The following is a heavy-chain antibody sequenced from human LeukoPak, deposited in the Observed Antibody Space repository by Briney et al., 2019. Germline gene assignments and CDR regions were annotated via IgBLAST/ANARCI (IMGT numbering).Heavy chain of an antibody. CDR3: ARRGSEWNSYFYPMDV. CDR2: ISGSDAST. Sequence: PGGSPRLSCAASGFTFRIYAMSWVRQAPGKGLEWVSGISGSDASTFYADSVMGRFTISRDNSMNTLYLQMNNVRAEDAAIYFCARRGSEWNSYFYPMDVWGQGTTVTVSS. D-gene: IGHD3-3*01. J-gene: IGHJ6*02. V-gene: IGHV3-23*01. CDR1: GFTFRIYA.